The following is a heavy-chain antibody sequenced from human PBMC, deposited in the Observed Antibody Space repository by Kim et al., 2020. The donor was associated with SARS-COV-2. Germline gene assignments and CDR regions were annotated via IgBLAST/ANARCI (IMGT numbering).Heavy chain of an antibody. J-gene: IGHJ4*02. Sequence: TTYEQKFWCRVTVTRDTSTSTLYMELTSLGSEDTTVYYCAREGESLKHFDYWGQGTLVTVSS. CDR2: T. D-gene: IGHD3-16*01. CDR3: AREGESLKHFDY. V-gene: IGHV1-46*01.